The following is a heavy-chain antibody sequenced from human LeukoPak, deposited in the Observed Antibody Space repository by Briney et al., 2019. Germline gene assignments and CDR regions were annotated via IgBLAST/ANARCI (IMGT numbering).Heavy chain of an antibody. V-gene: IGHV3-30-3*01. D-gene: IGHD1-26*01. CDR2: IAFDGSIK. J-gene: IGHJ4*02. CDR3: ARWRSGSYLDAFDV. Sequence: GGSLRLSCAASGFTFRSYAMHWVRQAPGKGLDWVAVIAFDGSIKNYADSVKGRFTISRDNSKNTLYLQMNSLRTDDTAVYYCARWRSGSYLDAFDVWGQGTLVTVSS. CDR1: GFTFRSYA.